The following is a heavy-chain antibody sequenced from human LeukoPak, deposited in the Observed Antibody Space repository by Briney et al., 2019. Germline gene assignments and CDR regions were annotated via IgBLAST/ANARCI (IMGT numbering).Heavy chain of an antibody. CDR3: ARVEMVRGVKAAYFQH. Sequence: SETLSLTCTISGGSISSSSYYWSWIRQPPGKGLEWIGYIYYSGSTNYNPSLKSRVTISVDTSKNQFSLKLSSVTAADTAVYYCARVEMVRGVKAAYFQHWGQGTLVTVSS. D-gene: IGHD3-10*01. CDR2: IYYSGST. J-gene: IGHJ1*01. CDR1: GGSISSSSYY. V-gene: IGHV4-61*01.